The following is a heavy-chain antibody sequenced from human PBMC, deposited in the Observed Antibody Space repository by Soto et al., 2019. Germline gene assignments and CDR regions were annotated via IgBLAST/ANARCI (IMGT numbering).Heavy chain of an antibody. J-gene: IGHJ4*02. D-gene: IGHD6-13*01. V-gene: IGHV4-59*02. CDR1: GDSVTSHY. CDR2: MHYTGFS. CDR3: ARGTLGSSPGFCW. Sequence: SDTLPLTCSFAGDSVTSHYLTWIRQSTEKGLEWIGYMHYTGFSHYNPSLKSRLTISVARSTNQFSLKLSSVTVPATAVYYCARGTLGSSPGFCWWRQGTLVTVS.